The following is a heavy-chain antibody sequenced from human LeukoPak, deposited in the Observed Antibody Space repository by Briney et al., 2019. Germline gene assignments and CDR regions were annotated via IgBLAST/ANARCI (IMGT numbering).Heavy chain of an antibody. J-gene: IGHJ3*02. Sequence: SETLSLTCTVSGGSISTSSYYWGWIRQPPGKGLECIGNIYYSGSTYYNPSLKSRVTISVDTSKNQFSLRLSSVTAADTAVYYCARGRYDTTVKDAFDIWGQGTMVTVSS. D-gene: IGHD3-22*01. CDR3: ARGRYDTTVKDAFDI. CDR2: IYYSGST. V-gene: IGHV4-39*07. CDR1: GGSISTSSYY.